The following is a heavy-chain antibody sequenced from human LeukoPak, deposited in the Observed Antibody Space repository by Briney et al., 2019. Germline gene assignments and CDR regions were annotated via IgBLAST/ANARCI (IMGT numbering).Heavy chain of an antibody. CDR2: ISGSGDST. Sequence: GGSLRLSCAASGFTFNTYAMNWVRQAPGKGLEWVSVISGSGDSTHYADSVKGRFTISRDNSKNSLYLQMNSLRAEDTALYYCAKVGSEYYYDSSGPYGMDVWGQGTTVTVSS. CDR3: AKVGSEYYYDSSGPYGMDV. V-gene: IGHV3-23*01. CDR1: GFTFNTYA. D-gene: IGHD3-22*01. J-gene: IGHJ6*02.